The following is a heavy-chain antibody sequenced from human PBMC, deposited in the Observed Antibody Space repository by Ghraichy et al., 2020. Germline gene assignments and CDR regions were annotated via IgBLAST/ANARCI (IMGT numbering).Heavy chain of an antibody. CDR2: IYYSGCT. V-gene: IGHV4-39*01. J-gene: IGHJ4*02. CDR3: ARLRRSSGYPIYY. Sequence: GSLSLTCTVSGGSISSSSYYWGWIRQPPGKGLEWIGIIYYSGCTYYNPSLKSRVTISVDTSKNQFSLKLRSVTAADTAVYYCARLRRSSGYPIYYWGQGTLVTVSS. D-gene: IGHD3-22*01. CDR1: GGSISSSSYY.